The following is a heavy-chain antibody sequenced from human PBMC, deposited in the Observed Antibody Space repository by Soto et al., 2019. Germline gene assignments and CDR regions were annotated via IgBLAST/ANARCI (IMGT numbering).Heavy chain of an antibody. J-gene: IGHJ5*02. Sequence: QLQLQESGPGLVKPSETLSLTCSLSGGAISDARFYWGWIRQSPGRGLEWIGSIYYTWTTFFNPSLQSRVTISVDTSENQSSLKLYSVTAADTALYFCARQKWEQPKWFDPWGQGTLVIVSP. D-gene: IGHD1-26*01. CDR2: IYYTWTT. V-gene: IGHV4-39*01. CDR3: ARQKWEQPKWFDP. CDR1: GGAISDARFY.